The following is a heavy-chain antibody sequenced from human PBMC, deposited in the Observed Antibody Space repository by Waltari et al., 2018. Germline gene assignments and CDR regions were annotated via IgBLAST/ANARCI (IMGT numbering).Heavy chain of an antibody. CDR3: ARHESAHYGGFDS. CDR1: GFSLSSGSYY. D-gene: IGHD4-17*01. V-gene: IGHV4-31*02. CDR2: ISHSGDT. Sequence: QVQLQESGPGLVQPSQTLSLTCSVSGFSLSSGSYYWSWIRQHPGKGLEWIGYISHSGDTDYSPSLRSRLTLSVDTSKRQFSLNLSSVTAADTAVYYCARHESAHYGGFDSWGRGTLVTVSA. J-gene: IGHJ4*02.